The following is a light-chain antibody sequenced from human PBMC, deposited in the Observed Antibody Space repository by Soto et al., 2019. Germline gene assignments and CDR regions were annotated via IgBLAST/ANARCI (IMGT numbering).Light chain of an antibody. CDR1: QSVSMW. CDR3: QQYDM. J-gene: IGKJ3*01. Sequence: TQMTQSPSTLSASVGDRVTITCRASQSVSMWLAWYQQKSGKAPRLLIYDASNSESGVPSRFSGSGSGTEFTLTITSLQPEDFATYYCQQYDMFGPGTKVDI. CDR2: DAS. V-gene: IGKV1-5*01.